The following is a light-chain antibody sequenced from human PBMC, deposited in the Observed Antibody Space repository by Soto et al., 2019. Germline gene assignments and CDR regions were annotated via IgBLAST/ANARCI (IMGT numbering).Light chain of an antibody. Sequence: EIQMTQTPSSLSASVGDQITITCRASQNVDSYLNWYQQKPGKAPQLLIFGASSLYGGVPSRFSVSGSGTDFSLTINSLQPEDSATYYCQQSSGIPSFGQGTRLEIK. V-gene: IGKV1-39*01. CDR3: QQSSGIPS. CDR1: QNVDSY. CDR2: GAS. J-gene: IGKJ5*01.